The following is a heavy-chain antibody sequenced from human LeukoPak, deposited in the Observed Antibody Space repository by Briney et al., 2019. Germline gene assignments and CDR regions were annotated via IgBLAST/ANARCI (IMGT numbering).Heavy chain of an antibody. J-gene: IGHJ4*02. CDR1: GGSISSYY. Sequence: SSETLSLTCTVSGGSISSYYWSWIRLPPGKGLVWIGYIYYTGATYYNPSLKSRVTISLDTSKNQFSLKLSSVTAADAAIYYCARAGYSYGTGYYFDYWGQGALVTVSS. D-gene: IGHD5-18*01. CDR3: ARAGYSYGTGYYFDY. CDR2: IYYTGAT. V-gene: IGHV4-59*01.